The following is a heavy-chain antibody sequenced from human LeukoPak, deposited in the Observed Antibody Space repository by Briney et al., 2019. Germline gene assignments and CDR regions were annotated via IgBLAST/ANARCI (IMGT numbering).Heavy chain of an antibody. CDR3: ARERYEDYDSSGYGYFDY. CDR1: GGTFSSYA. V-gene: IGHV1-69*13. D-gene: IGHD3-22*01. J-gene: IGHJ4*02. CDR2: IIPIFGTA. Sequence: SVKVSRKASGGTFSSYAISWVRQAPGQGLEWMGGIIPIFGTANYAQKFQGRVTITADESTSTAYMELSSLRSEDTAVYYCARERYEDYDSSGYGYFDYWGQGTLVTVSS.